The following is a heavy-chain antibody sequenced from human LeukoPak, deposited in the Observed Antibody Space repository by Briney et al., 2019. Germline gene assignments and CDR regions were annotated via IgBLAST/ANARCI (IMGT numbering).Heavy chain of an antibody. D-gene: IGHD3-10*01. CDR3: AKVLRHYYGSGITFDY. CDR2: ISGSGGST. CDR1: GFTFSSYA. Sequence: GGSLRLSCAASGFTFSSYAMSWVRQAPGKGLEWVSAISGSGGSTYYADSVKGRFTISRDNSKNTLYLQMNSLGAEDTAVYYCAKVLRHYYGSGITFDYWGQGTLVTVSS. V-gene: IGHV3-23*01. J-gene: IGHJ4*02.